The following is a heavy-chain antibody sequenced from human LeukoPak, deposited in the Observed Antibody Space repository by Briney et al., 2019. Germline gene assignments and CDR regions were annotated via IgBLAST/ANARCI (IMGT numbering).Heavy chain of an antibody. Sequence: PGGSLRLSCAVSGFTLNTYWMHWLRQALGKGLEWVSRINSDGSTIKYADSVKGRFTISRDNAKNTLYLQMRSLRAEDTAVYFCVRQGFLRKYFDSWGQGTLVTVSS. J-gene: IGHJ4*02. CDR2: INSDGSTI. V-gene: IGHV3-74*01. CDR1: GFTLNTYW. CDR3: VRQGFLRKYFDS. D-gene: IGHD5/OR15-5a*01.